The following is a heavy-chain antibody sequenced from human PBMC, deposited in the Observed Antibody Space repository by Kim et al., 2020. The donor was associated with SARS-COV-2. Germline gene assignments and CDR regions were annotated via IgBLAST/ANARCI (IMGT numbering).Heavy chain of an antibody. D-gene: IGHD2-2*01. Sequence: GGSLRLSCAASGFTFSSYGMHWVRQAPGKGLEWVAVISYDGSNKYYADSVKGRFTISRDNSKNTLYLQMNSLRAEDTAVYYCAKDRCSSTGCYPDYWGQGTLVTVSS. V-gene: IGHV3-30*18. CDR2: ISYDGSNK. CDR1: GFTFSSYG. J-gene: IGHJ4*02. CDR3: AKDRCSSTGCYPDY.